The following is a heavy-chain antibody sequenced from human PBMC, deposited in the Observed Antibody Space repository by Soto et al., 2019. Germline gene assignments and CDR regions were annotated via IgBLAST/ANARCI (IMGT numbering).Heavy chain of an antibody. CDR2: INAGNGNT. CDR1: GYTFTSYA. Sequence: ASVKVSCKASGYTFTSYAMHWVRQAPGQRLEWMGWINAGNGNTKYSQKFQGGVTITRDTSASTAYMELSSLRSEDTAVYYCAREKRGYSISPTPYYYYYYMDVRGKGTTVTVSS. V-gene: IGHV1-3*01. J-gene: IGHJ6*03. CDR3: AREKRGYSISPTPYYYYYYMDV. D-gene: IGHD6-6*01.